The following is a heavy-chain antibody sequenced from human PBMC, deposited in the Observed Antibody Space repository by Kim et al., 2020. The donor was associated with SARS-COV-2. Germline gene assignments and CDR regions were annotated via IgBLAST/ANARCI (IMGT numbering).Heavy chain of an antibody. CDR2: INTNTGNP. CDR3: ARTPWGSGYPNFHD. J-gene: IGHJ4*02. V-gene: IGHV7-4-1*02. CDR1: GYTFTTYA. Sequence: ASVKVSCKASGYTFTTYAMNWVRQPPGQGLEWMGWINTNTGNPTYAQGFTGRFVFPLDTSVSTAYLQISSLKTEDTVVYFCARTPWGSGYPNFHDWGQVT. D-gene: IGHD3-10*01.